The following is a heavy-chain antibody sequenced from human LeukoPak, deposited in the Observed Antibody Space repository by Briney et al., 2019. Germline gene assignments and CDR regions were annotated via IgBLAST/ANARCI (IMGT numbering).Heavy chain of an antibody. CDR1: GITFSSYA. CDR2: ISYDGSNK. Sequence: GGSLRLSGAASGITFSSYAMQWVRQVPGKGREWVAVISYDGSNKYYADSVKGRFTISRDNSKNTLYLQMNSLRAEDTAVYYCARVMGRYCSSTSCYVDYWGQGTLVTVSS. V-gene: IGHV3-30*04. D-gene: IGHD2-2*01. CDR3: ARVMGRYCSSTSCYVDY. J-gene: IGHJ4*02.